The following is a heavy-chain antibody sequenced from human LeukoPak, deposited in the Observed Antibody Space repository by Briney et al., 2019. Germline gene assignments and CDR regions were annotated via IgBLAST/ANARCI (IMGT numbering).Heavy chain of an antibody. V-gene: IGHV4-59*01. Sequence: KSSETLSLTCTVSGGSISTYYWSWIRQPPGKGLEYIGYIYYNGSTNYNPSLKSRVTISVDTSKNQFSLKLSSVTAADTAVYYCARDYCSSTSCYVDYWGQGTLVTVSS. J-gene: IGHJ4*02. CDR3: ARDYCSSTSCYVDY. D-gene: IGHD2-2*01. CDR1: GGSISTYY. CDR2: IYYNGST.